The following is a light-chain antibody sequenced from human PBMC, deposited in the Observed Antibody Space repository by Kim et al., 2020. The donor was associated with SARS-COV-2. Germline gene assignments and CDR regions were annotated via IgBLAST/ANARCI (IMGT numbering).Light chain of an antibody. CDR3: QSYDSSNHGV. CDR2: EDN. V-gene: IGLV6-57*01. CDR1: SGSIASNY. J-gene: IGLJ3*02. Sequence: NFMLTQPHSVSESPGKTVTISCTRSSGSIASNYVQWYQQRPGSSPTTVIYEDNQRPSGVPDRFSGSIDSSSNSASLTISGLTTEDEADYYCQSYDSSNHGVFGGGTQLTVL.